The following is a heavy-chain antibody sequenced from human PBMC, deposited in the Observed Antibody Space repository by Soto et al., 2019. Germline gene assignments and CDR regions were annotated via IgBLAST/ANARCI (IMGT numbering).Heavy chain of an antibody. Sequence: PSETLSLTCTVSGGSISSGGYYWSWIRQHPGKGLEWIGYIYYSGSTYYNPSLKSRVTISVDTSKNQFSLKLSSVTAADTAVYYCASFRITMVRGVKGNWFDPWGQGTLVTVSS. CDR2: IYYSGST. D-gene: IGHD3-10*01. CDR3: ASFRITMVRGVKGNWFDP. CDR1: GGSISSGGYY. J-gene: IGHJ5*02. V-gene: IGHV4-31*03.